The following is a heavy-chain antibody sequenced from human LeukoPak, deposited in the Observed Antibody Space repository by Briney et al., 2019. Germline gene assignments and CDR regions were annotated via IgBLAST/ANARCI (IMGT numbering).Heavy chain of an antibody. V-gene: IGHV3-73*01. D-gene: IGHD2-21*02. Sequence: PGGSLKLSCAASEFTFSGSAMHWVRQASGKGLEWVGRIRSKANSYATAYAASVKGRFTISRDDSKNTAYLQMNSLKTEDTAVYYCTRVGTYCGGDCYTRPYYYYGMDVWGQGTTVTVSS. CDR1: EFTFSGSA. J-gene: IGHJ6*02. CDR2: IRSKANSYAT. CDR3: TRVGTYCGGDCYTRPYYYYGMDV.